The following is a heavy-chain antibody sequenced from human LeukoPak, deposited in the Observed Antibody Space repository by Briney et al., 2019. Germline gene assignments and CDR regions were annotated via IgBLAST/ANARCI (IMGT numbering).Heavy chain of an antibody. CDR3: ARSDRDYDFWSGYYYFDS. CDR2: INHSGST. CDR1: GGSISSGDYY. V-gene: IGHV4-39*07. J-gene: IGHJ4*02. Sequence: SETLSLTCTVSGGSISSGDYYWSWIRQPPGKGLEWIGEINHSGSTNYNPSLKSRVTISVDTSKNQFSLKLSSATAADTAVYYCARSDRDYDFWSGYYYFDSWGQGTLVTVSS. D-gene: IGHD3-3*01.